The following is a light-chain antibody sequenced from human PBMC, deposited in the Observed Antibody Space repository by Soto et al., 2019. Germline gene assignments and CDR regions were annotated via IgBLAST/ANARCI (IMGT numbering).Light chain of an antibody. J-gene: IGKJ4*01. V-gene: IGKV1-33*01. Sequence: DIQMTQSPSSLSASVGDRVTITCQASQDISNYLNWYQQKPGKAPKLLIYDASNLETGVPSRFSGSGSGTAFTFTISSLQPDDIATYYCQQYDNLPLTFGGGTKVDIK. CDR1: QDISNY. CDR2: DAS. CDR3: QQYDNLPLT.